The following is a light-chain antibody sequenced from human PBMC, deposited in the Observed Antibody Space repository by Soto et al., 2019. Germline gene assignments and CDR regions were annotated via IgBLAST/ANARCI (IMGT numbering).Light chain of an antibody. CDR1: QSVLYSSNNKNY. Sequence: DIVMTQSPDSLAVSLGERATINCKSSQSVLYSSNNKNYLAWYQQKPGQPPKLLIYWASTRESGVPDRFTGSGSGTDFTLTISSLQAEDVAVYYCRQYYTGRTFGQGTKVEIK. J-gene: IGKJ1*01. CDR3: RQYYTGRT. V-gene: IGKV4-1*01. CDR2: WAS.